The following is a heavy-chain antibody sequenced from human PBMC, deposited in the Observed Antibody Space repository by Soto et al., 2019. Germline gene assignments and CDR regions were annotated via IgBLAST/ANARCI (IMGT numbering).Heavy chain of an antibody. CDR2: ISVTGGT. Sequence: EVQLLESGGGLVQPGGSLRLSCAASGFTFSSYAMNWVRQAPGKGPEWVSHISVTGGTYYADSVKGRFTISRDNSKNTLYLQMNSLRAEDTAVYYCARDVGYYGTDYWGQGTLVTVSS. V-gene: IGHV3-23*01. CDR1: GFTFSSYA. D-gene: IGHD3-22*01. CDR3: ARDVGYYGTDY. J-gene: IGHJ4*02.